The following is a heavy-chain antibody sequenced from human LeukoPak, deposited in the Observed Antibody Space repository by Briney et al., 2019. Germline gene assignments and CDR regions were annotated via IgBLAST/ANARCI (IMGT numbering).Heavy chain of an antibody. CDR3: AGIGDPFDY. J-gene: IGHJ4*02. V-gene: IGHV1-8*02. CDR1: GYTFTGYY. D-gene: IGHD2-21*01. Sequence: ASVKVSCKASGYTFTGYYMHWVRQAPGQGLEWMGWMNPNSGNTGYAQKFQGRVTMTRNTSISTAYMELSSLRSEDTAVYYCAGIGDPFDYWGQGTLVTVSS. CDR2: MNPNSGNT.